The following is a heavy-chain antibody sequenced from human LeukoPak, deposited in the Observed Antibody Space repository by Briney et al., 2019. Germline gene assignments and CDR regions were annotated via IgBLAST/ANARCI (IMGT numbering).Heavy chain of an antibody. CDR2: IDPSDSYI. D-gene: IGHD2-2*01. J-gene: IGHJ6*04. Sequence: HGESLRVSCKGSGYSFAIYWITWWRQMSGKGLEWMGRIDPSDSYIEYSPSFQGHITISADTSISTVYLQWSSLKASDTAMYYCARKDCSSTTCYPTLAPYYYYGMDVWGKGTTVTVSS. CDR1: GYSFAIYW. CDR3: ARKDCSSTTCYPTLAPYYYYGMDV. V-gene: IGHV5-10-1*01.